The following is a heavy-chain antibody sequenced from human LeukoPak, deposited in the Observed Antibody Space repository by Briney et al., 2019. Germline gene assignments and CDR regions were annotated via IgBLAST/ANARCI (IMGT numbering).Heavy chain of an antibody. V-gene: IGHV3-48*03. Sequence: GGSLRLSCAASGFTFSSYEMNWVRQAPGKGLEWVSYISSSGSTIYYADSVKGRFTISRDNAKNSLYLQMNSLRAEDTAVYYCARGLVNPQWRYYYYYMDVWGKGTTVTVSS. D-gene: IGHD6-19*01. CDR2: ISSSGSTI. J-gene: IGHJ6*03. CDR1: GFTFSSYE. CDR3: ARGLVNPQWRYYYYYMDV.